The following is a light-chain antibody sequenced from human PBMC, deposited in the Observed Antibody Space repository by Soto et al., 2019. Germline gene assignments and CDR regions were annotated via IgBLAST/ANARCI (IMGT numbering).Light chain of an antibody. V-gene: IGKV4-1*01. CDR3: QQYYSTPWT. Sequence: DIVMTQTPDSLAVSLVERATINCKSSQSIFYSSNNKNYLTWYQQKPGQPPKLIIYWASTRESGVPDRFSGSGSGTDFTLTISSLQAEDVAVYYCQQYYSTPWTFGQGTKVEIK. J-gene: IGKJ1*01. CDR1: QSIFYSSNNKNY. CDR2: WAS.